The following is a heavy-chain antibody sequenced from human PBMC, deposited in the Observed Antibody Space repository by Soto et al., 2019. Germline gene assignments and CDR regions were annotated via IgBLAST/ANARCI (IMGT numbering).Heavy chain of an antibody. Sequence: PGESLKISCKGSGYSFTSYWIGWVRQMPGKGLEWMGIIYPGDSDTRYSPSFQGQVTISADKSISTAYLQWSSLKASDTAMYYCARLAGGGWAGLRYFDWLLSREYYFDYWGQGTLVTVSS. J-gene: IGHJ4*02. CDR1: GYSFTSYW. CDR2: IYPGDSDT. D-gene: IGHD3-9*01. V-gene: IGHV5-51*01. CDR3: ARLAGGGWAGLRYFDWLLSREYYFDY.